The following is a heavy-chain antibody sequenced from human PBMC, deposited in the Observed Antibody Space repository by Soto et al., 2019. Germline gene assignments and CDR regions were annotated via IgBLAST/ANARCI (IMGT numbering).Heavy chain of an antibody. CDR3: ARGRVVHYYYYMDV. CDR1: GGSFSGYY. J-gene: IGHJ6*03. D-gene: IGHD2-15*01. Sequence: SETLSLTCAVYGGSFSGYYWSWIRQPPGKGLEWIGEINHSGSTNYNPSLKSRVTISVDTSKNQFSLKLSSVTAADTAVYYCARGRVVHYYYYMDVWGKGTTVTVSS. V-gene: IGHV4-34*01. CDR2: INHSGST.